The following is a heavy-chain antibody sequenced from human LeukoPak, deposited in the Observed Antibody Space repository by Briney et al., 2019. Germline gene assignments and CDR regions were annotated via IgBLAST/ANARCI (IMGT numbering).Heavy chain of an antibody. D-gene: IGHD6-6*01. CDR2: ISSSSSTT. Sequence: SGGSLRLSCAASGFTFSSYSMNWVRQAPGKGLEWVSYISSSSSTTYYADSVKGRFTISRDNAKNSLYLQMNSLRAEDTAVYHCARDVSSSSAEGYWGQGTLVTVSS. V-gene: IGHV3-48*01. CDR1: GFTFSSYS. J-gene: IGHJ4*02. CDR3: ARDVSSSSAEGY.